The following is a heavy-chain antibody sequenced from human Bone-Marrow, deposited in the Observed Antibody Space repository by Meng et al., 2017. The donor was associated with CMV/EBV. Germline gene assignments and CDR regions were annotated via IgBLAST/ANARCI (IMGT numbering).Heavy chain of an antibody. CDR1: GFTVSSNY. Sequence: GGSLRLSCAASGFTVSSNYMSWVRQAPGKGLEWVSVIYSGGSTYYADSVKGRFTISRDNAKNSLYLQMNSLRAEDTAVYYCARAPGSSSGWGYYYYGMDVWGQGTTVTVSS. V-gene: IGHV3-53*01. D-gene: IGHD6-6*01. CDR2: IYSGGST. CDR3: ARAPGSSSGWGYYYYGMDV. J-gene: IGHJ6*02.